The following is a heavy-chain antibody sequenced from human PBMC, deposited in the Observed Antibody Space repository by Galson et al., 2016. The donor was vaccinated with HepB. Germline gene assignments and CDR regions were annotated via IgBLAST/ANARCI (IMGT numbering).Heavy chain of an antibody. Sequence: SLRLSCAASGFSVSNNYMTWVRQSPGKGLEWLSVIYIAGDTYYSDSLRGRFTASRDNAKNTLYLQMTSLSAEDTAVYYCATEIRSWQKGGLDSWGQGTLVTVSS. CDR2: IYIAGDT. D-gene: IGHD3-3*01. CDR3: ATEIRSWQKGGLDS. J-gene: IGHJ4*02. CDR1: GFSVSNNY. V-gene: IGHV3-53*01.